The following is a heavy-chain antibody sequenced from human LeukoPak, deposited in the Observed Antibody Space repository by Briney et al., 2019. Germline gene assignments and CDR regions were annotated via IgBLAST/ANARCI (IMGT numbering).Heavy chain of an antibody. CDR1: GFTFSNYW. CDR2: IKHDGSDK. D-gene: IGHD3-10*01. CDR3: ARGGHRQKEF. Sequence: PGGSLRLSCSASGFTFSNYWMTWVRQSPGKGLEWVAIIKHDGSDKYRVDSVKGRSTTSRDNAKNSLYLQMSSLRAEDTAVYYCARGGHRQKEFWGQGTLVTVSS. V-gene: IGHV3-7*01. J-gene: IGHJ4*02.